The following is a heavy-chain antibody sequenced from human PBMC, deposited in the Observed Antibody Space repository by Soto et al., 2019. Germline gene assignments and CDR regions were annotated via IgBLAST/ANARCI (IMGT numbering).Heavy chain of an antibody. J-gene: IGHJ6*02. CDR3: TKDSSLWFARMDV. V-gene: IGHV3-23*01. CDR1: GFTFSSYA. D-gene: IGHD3-10*01. Sequence: PGGALRLSCAASGFTFSSYAMSWVRQAPGKGLEWVSAISGSGGSTYYADSVKGRFTISRDNSKNTMYLQVDSLRAEYTAIYYCTKDSSLWFARMDVWGQGTTVTVSS. CDR2: ISGSGGST.